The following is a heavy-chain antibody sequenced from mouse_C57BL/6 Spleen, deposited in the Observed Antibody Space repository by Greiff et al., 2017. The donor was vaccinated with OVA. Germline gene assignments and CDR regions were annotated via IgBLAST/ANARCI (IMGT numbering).Heavy chain of an antibody. CDR1: GFTFSDYG. J-gene: IGHJ3*01. CDR3: ARGEYGSGAWFAY. V-gene: IGHV5-17*01. D-gene: IGHD1-1*01. CDR2: ISSGSSPI. Sequence: DVMLVESGGGLVKPGGSLKLSCAASGFTFSDYGMHWVRQAPEKGLEWVAYISSGSSPIYSADTVKGRFTISSDNAKNTLFRQMTGMRAEDTAMYYGARGEYGSGAWFAYWGKGTLVTVSA.